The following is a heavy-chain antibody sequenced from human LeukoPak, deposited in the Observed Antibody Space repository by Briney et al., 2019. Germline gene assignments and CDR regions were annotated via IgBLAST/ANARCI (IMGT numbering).Heavy chain of an antibody. D-gene: IGHD3-22*01. Sequence: GGSLRLSCVASEFSPTNFWMTWVRRAPGRGLEWVGRIKSKTDGGTTDHAAPVKGRFTISRDDSKNTLYLQMNSLKTEDTAVYYCTTDPPNYYDSSGSDYWGQGTLVTVSS. V-gene: IGHV3-15*01. CDR1: EFSPTNFW. CDR2: IKSKTDGGTT. J-gene: IGHJ4*02. CDR3: TTDPPNYYDSSGSDY.